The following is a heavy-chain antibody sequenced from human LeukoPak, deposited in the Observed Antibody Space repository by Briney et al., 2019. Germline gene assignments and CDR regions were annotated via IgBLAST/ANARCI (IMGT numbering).Heavy chain of an antibody. CDR2: IYHSGST. V-gene: IGHV4-59*01. D-gene: IGHD3-22*01. CDR1: DDSINTYY. Sequence: SETLSLTCTVSDDSINTYYWSWIRQPPGKGLECIGYIYHSGSTNYNPSLRSRVTISVDTSKSQLSLKLNSVTAADTAVYFCARVRWLHAYYSYYYMDVWGRGTTVTVSS. CDR3: ARVRWLHAYYSYYYMDV. J-gene: IGHJ6*03.